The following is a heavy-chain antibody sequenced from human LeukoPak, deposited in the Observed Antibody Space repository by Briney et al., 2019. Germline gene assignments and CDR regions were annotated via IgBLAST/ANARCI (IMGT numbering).Heavy chain of an antibody. CDR2: IYYTGST. V-gene: IGHV4-39*01. D-gene: IGHD5-18*01. CDR1: GGSISSSSYY. CDR3: ARYTAMVNDAFDI. J-gene: IGHJ3*02. Sequence: SETLSLTCTVSGGSISSSSYYWGWIRQPPVKGLEWIGSIYYTGSTFYNPSLKSRVTISVDTSKNQFSLKLSSVTAADTAMYYCARYTAMVNDAFDIWGQGTMVTVSS.